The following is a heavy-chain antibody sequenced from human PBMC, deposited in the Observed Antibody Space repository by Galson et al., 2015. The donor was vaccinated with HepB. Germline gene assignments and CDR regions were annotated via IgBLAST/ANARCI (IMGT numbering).Heavy chain of an antibody. CDR2: INCSGATT. J-gene: IGHJ3*02. CDR3: AREFIEDCGDNRCPSAMAFDI. Sequence: SVKVSCKASGYTFTTYHVQWVRQAPGQGLEWMGIINCSGATTRYAQKFQGRVTVTRDTSTNTVYMELNSLRSEDTAMYYCAREFIEDCGDNRCPSAMAFDIWGQGTMVTVSS. V-gene: IGHV1-46*01. CDR1: GYTFTTYH. D-gene: IGHD2-21*01.